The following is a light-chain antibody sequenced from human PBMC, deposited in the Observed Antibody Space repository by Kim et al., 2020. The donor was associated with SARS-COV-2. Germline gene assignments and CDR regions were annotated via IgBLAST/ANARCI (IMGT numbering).Light chain of an antibody. CDR2: GAS. CDR1: QRVSNTY. Sequence: PGERATLSCRASQRVSNTYLAWYQQKPGQAPRLLIYGASRRATGIPDRFSGSGSGTDFTLTISRLEPEDFAVYYCQQYGKSLVITFGQGTRLEIK. V-gene: IGKV3-20*01. J-gene: IGKJ5*01. CDR3: QQYGKSLVIT.